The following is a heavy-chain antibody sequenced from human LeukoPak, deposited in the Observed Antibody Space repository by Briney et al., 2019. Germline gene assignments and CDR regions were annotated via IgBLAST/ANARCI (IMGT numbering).Heavy chain of an antibody. V-gene: IGHV1-69*13. Sequence: GASVKVSCKASGGTFSSYAISWVRQAPGQGLEWMRGIIPIFGTANYAQKFQGRVTITADESTSTAYMELSSLRSEDTAVYYCARARRYCSGGSCYSDFGYWGQGTLVTVSS. CDR2: IIPIFGTA. CDR1: GGTFSSYA. D-gene: IGHD2-15*01. CDR3: ARARRYCSGGSCYSDFGY. J-gene: IGHJ4*02.